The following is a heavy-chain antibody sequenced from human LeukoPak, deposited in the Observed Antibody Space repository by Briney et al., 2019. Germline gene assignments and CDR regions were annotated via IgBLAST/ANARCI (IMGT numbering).Heavy chain of an antibody. CDR1: GYTFTGYY. D-gene: IGHD1-26*01. CDR3: ARATGTYWWFDS. V-gene: IGHV1-2*02. Sequence: ASVKVSCKASGYTFTGYYMHWVRQAPGQGLEWVGWINPNSGGTNYAQKFQGRVTMTRDTSISTAYMELSRLRSDDTAVYYCARATGTYWWFDSWGQGTLVTVSS. J-gene: IGHJ5*01. CDR2: INPNSGGT.